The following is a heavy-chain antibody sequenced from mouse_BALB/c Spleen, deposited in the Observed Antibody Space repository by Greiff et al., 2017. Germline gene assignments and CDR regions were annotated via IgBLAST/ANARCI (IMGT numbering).Heavy chain of an antibody. V-gene: IGHV14-4*02. CDR2: IDPENGDT. D-gene: IGHD1-2*01. CDR1: GFNIKDYY. Sequence: VQLQQSGAELVRSGASVKLSCTASGFNIKDYYMHWVKQRPEQGLEWIGWIDPENGDTEYAPKFQGKATMTADTSSNTAYLQLSSLTSEDTAVYYCNAASTATDAMDYWGQGTSVTVSS. J-gene: IGHJ4*01. CDR3: NAASTATDAMDY.